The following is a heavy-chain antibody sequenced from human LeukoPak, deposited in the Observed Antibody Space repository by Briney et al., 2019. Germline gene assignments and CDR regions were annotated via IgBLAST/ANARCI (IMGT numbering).Heavy chain of an antibody. CDR1: XYTXTGYY. D-gene: IGHD3-10*01. Sequence: XKAXXYTXTGYYMHWVRQARGQRLEWMGRINPNRGRTNYSQKFQGSVTMTTDTSISTAYMELSRLRSDDTAVYYCASGIWFGEWRLNWFHPWGQGTLVTVSS. CDR2: INPNRGRT. V-gene: IGHV1-2*06. J-gene: IGHJ5*02. CDR3: ASGIWFGEWRLNWFHP.